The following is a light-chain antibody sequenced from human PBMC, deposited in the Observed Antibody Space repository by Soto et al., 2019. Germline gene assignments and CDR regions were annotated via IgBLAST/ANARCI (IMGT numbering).Light chain of an antibody. CDR3: CSYAGSSTHV. CDR2: EVS. V-gene: IGLV2-23*02. Sequence: QSVLTQPASVSGSPGQSITFSCTGTSSDVGSSNLVSWYQQHPGKAPKLLIYEVSKRPSGVSNRFSGSKSGNTASLTISGLQAEDEADYYCCSYAGSSTHVFGTGTQLTVL. J-gene: IGLJ1*01. CDR1: SSDVGSSNL.